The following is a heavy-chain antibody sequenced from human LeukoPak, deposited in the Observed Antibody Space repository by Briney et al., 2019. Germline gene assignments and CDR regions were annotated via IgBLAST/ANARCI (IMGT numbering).Heavy chain of an antibody. CDR3: ARGITIFGVDFDY. CDR2: INPNSGGT. D-gene: IGHD3-3*01. CDR1: GYTFTGYD. J-gene: IGHJ4*02. V-gene: IGHV1-2*02. Sequence: ASVKVSCKASGYTFTGYDMHWVRQAPGQGLEWMGWINPNSGGTNYAQKFQGRVTMTRDTSISTAYMDLSRLRSDDTAVYYCARGITIFGVDFDYWGQGTLVAVSS.